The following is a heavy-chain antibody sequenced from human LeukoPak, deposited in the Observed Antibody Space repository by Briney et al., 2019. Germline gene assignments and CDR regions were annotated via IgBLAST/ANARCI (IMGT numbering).Heavy chain of an antibody. CDR1: GGSISSYY. CDR3: ARSGRAVTKYYYGMDV. Sequence: SETLSLTCTASGGSISSYYWSWIRQPPGKGLEWIGYIYYSGSTNYNPSLKSRVTISVDTSKNQFSLKLSSVTAADTAVYYCARSGRAVTKYYYGMDVWGQGTTVTVSS. V-gene: IGHV4-59*01. CDR2: IYYSGST. J-gene: IGHJ6*02. D-gene: IGHD4-17*01.